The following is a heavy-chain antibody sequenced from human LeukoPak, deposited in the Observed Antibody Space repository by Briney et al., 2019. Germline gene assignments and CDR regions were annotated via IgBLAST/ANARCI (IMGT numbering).Heavy chain of an antibody. CDR1: GFTFSSYS. Sequence: QPGGSLRLSCAASGFTFSSYSMSWVRQAPGKGLEWVSGISGSGGSTDYADSVKGRFTISRDNSKNILYLQMNSLRVEDTAVYYCAKDPGYQVVYCFDYWGQGTLVTVSS. V-gene: IGHV3-23*01. D-gene: IGHD2-2*01. CDR2: ISGSGGST. J-gene: IGHJ4*02. CDR3: AKDPGYQVVYCFDY.